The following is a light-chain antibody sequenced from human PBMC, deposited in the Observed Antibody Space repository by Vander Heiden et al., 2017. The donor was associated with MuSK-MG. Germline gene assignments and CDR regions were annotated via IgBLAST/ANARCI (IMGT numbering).Light chain of an antibody. J-gene: IGLJ2*01. Sequence: YELTQPPSASVSPGQTASITCSGDKLGDKYASWYQQKPGQSPVLIIYQNRKRPSGIPERFSGSSSGNTATLTISGTQAMDEADYYCQAWDSSTNLVFGGGTKLTVL. CDR2: QNR. CDR3: QAWDSSTNLV. V-gene: IGLV3-1*01. CDR1: KLGDKY.